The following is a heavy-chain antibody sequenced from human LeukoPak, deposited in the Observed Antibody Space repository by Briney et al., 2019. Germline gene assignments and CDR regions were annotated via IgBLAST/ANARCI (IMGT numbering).Heavy chain of an antibody. D-gene: IGHD6-6*01. CDR2: INPNSGGT. CDR1: GYTFTGYY. CDR3: AKAQDSTRHPLDY. J-gene: IGHJ4*02. Sequence: ASVKVSCKASGYTFTGYYMHWVRQAPGQGLEWMGWINPNSGGTNYAQKFQGWVTMTRDTSISTAYMELSRLRSDDTAVYYCAKAQDSTRHPLDYWGQGTLVTVSS. V-gene: IGHV1-2*04.